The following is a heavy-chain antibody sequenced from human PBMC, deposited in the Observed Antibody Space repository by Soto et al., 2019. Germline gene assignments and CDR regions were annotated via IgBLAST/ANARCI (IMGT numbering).Heavy chain of an antibody. CDR1: GFRFKSFV. CDR3: ARWGTTGGFDL. CDR2: TSSDGHNK. D-gene: IGHD3-16*01. V-gene: IGHV3-30*19. Sequence: QVQLVESGGGVVQPGTSLRLSCAASGFRFKSFVMHWVRQAPGKGLEWVAFTSSDGHNKDYGDSVQGRFTVSRDNSQNTLHLQMDFLRPEDTALYYCARWGTTGGFDLWGQGTLVSVSS. J-gene: IGHJ4*02.